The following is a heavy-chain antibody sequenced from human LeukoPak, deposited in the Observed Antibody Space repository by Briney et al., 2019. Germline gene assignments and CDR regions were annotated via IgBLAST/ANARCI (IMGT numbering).Heavy chain of an antibody. CDR2: IYTSGST. CDR1: GGSISSHY. V-gene: IGHV4-4*07. CDR3: ARGYAMVVPDAFDI. Sequence: PSETLSLTCTVSGGSISSHYWSWIRQPAGKGLEWIGRIYTSGSTNYNPSLKSRVTMSVDTSKNQFSLKLSSVTAADTAVYYCARGYAMVVPDAFDIWGQGTMVTVSS. J-gene: IGHJ3*02. D-gene: IGHD5-18*01.